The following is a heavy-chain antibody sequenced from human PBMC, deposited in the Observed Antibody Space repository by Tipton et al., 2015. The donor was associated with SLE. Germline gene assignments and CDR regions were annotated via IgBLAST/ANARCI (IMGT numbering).Heavy chain of an antibody. Sequence: TLSLTCTVSGGSISSYYWSWIRQPPGKGLEWIGYIYYSGSTNYNPSLKSRVTISVDTSKNQFSLKLSSVTAADTAVYYCARGSAVITSGYYYSYMDVWGKGATVTVSS. V-gene: IGHV4-59*01. J-gene: IGHJ6*03. CDR3: ARGSAVITSGYYYSYMDV. CDR2: IYYSGST. CDR1: GGSISSYY. D-gene: IGHD3-22*01.